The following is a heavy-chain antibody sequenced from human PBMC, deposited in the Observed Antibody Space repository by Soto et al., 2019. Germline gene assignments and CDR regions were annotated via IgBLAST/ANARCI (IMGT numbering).Heavy chain of an antibody. CDR2: IIPIFGTA. D-gene: IGHD3-10*01. V-gene: IGHV1-69*01. CDR3: ASIRANTYYYGMDV. CDR1: GGPLNSQS. J-gene: IGHJ6*02. Sequence: VESGAGVKKPGSSVKVSCQASGGPLNSQSISRVRPAPGQGLEWMGGIIPIFGTADYAQKFQGRVTITADESTSTAYMELSSLRSEDTAVYYCASIRANTYYYGMDVWGQGTTVTVSS.